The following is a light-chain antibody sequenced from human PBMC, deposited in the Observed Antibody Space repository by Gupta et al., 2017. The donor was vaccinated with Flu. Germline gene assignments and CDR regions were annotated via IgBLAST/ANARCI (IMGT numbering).Light chain of an antibody. CDR2: GAS. Sequence: PGERVTLSCRASQSVSSSYLTWYQQKPGQAPRLLIYGASTRATGIPARFSGSGSGTDFTLTISSLQPEDFAVYYCQQYDTLPLTFGGGTKVEIK. J-gene: IGKJ4*01. CDR1: QSVSSSY. CDR3: QQYDTLPLT. V-gene: IGKV3D-7*01.